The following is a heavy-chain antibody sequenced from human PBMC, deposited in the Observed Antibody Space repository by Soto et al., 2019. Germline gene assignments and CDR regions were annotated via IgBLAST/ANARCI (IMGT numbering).Heavy chain of an antibody. CDR3: ARDHEWLASYNWFDP. CDR1: GYTFTSYG. CDR2: ISAYNGNT. V-gene: IGHV1-18*01. J-gene: IGHJ5*02. Sequence: ASVKVSCKASGYTFTSYGISWVRQAPGQGLEWMGWISAYNGNTNYAQKLQGRVTMTTDTSTSTAYMELRSLRSDDTAVYYCARDHEWLASYNWFDPWGQGTLVTVSS. D-gene: IGHD6-19*01.